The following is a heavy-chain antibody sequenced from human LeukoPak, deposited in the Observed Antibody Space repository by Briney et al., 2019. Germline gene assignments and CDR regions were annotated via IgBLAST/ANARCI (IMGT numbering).Heavy chain of an antibody. CDR3: ARGRRVVPAALHYFDY. D-gene: IGHD2-2*01. J-gene: IGHJ4*02. Sequence: ASVKVSCKASGYTFTGYYMHWVRQAPGQGLEWMGWINPNSGGTNYAQKFQGRVTMTRDTSISTAYMELSRLRSDDTAVYYCARGRRVVPAALHYFDYWGQGTLVTVSS. V-gene: IGHV1-2*02. CDR1: GYTFTGYY. CDR2: INPNSGGT.